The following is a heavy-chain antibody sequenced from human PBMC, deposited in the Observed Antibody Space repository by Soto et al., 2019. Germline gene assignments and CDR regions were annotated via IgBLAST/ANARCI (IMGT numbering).Heavy chain of an antibody. Sequence: ASVKVSCKASGYSFTSLDINWVRQAPGQGLEWMGWISAYTDDPNYAQKFQGRVTMTIDTSTSTAYLDLRSLTSDDTAVYYCARVIPGAEAWFDPWGQGTLVTVSS. CDR3: ARVIPGAEAWFDP. CDR2: ISAYTDDP. CDR1: GYSFTSLD. V-gene: IGHV1-18*01. J-gene: IGHJ5*02. D-gene: IGHD2-2*01.